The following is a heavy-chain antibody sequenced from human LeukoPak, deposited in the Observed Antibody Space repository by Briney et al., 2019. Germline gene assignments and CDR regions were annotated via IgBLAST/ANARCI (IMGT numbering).Heavy chain of an antibody. Sequence: PEGSLRLSCAASGFTFDDYAMHWVRQAPGKGLEWVSLISWDGGSTYYADSVKGRFTISRDNSKNSLYLQMNSLRAEDTALYYCAKDMAAYYYASGNIDYWGQGTLVIVSS. J-gene: IGHJ4*02. D-gene: IGHD3-10*01. CDR3: AKDMAAYYYASGNIDY. CDR1: GFTFDDYA. V-gene: IGHV3-43D*03. CDR2: ISWDGGST.